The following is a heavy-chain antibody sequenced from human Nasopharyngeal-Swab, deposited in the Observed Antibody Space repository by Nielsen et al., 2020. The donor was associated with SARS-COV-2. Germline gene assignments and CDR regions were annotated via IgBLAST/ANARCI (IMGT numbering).Heavy chain of an antibody. V-gene: IGHV3-23*03. CDR1: GFTFSSQA. J-gene: IGHJ6*02. CDR2: IYDGSPRT. CDR3: VKGSGWGRDV. Sequence: GESLKISCATSGFTFSSQALSWVRQAPGKGPEWVSVIYDGSPRTNYADSVKGRFTISRDNSTDTLYLQMNNLRVEDTAVYYCVKGSGWGRDVWGQGTTVTVSS. D-gene: IGHD6-19*01.